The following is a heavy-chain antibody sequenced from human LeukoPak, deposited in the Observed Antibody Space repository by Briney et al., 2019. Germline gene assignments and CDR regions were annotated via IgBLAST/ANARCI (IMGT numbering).Heavy chain of an antibody. Sequence: PLQTLSLTCTVSGGSISSGDYYWSWIRQPPGKGLEWIGYIYYSGSTYYNPSLKSRVTISVDTSKNQFSLKLSSVTAADTAVYYCARYCPGAGDAFDIWGQGTMVTVSS. CDR2: IYYSGST. J-gene: IGHJ3*02. D-gene: IGHD1-26*01. V-gene: IGHV4-30-4*01. CDR3: ARYCPGAGDAFDI. CDR1: GGSISSGDYY.